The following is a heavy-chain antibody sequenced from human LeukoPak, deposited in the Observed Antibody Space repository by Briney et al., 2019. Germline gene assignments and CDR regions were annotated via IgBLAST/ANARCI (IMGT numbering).Heavy chain of an antibody. CDR3: ARSSIAEQGYYYYMDV. D-gene: IGHD6-6*01. J-gene: IGHJ6*03. CDR1: GGSISSYY. CDR2: IYTSGST. Sequence: SETLSLTCTVSGGSISSYYWSWIRQPAGKGLEWIGRIYTSGSTNYNPSLKSRVTMSVDTSKNQFSLKLSSVTAADTAVYYCARSSIAEQGYYYYMDVWGKGTTVTVSS. V-gene: IGHV4-4*07.